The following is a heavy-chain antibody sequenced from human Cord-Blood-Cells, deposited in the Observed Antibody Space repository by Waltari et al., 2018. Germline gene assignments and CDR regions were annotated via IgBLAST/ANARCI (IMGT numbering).Heavy chain of an antibody. CDR1: GYTFTSYG. V-gene: IGHV1-18*04. CDR2: ISAYNGNT. CDR3: ARFTSYYGDYVEAPGTYYYYYYMDV. J-gene: IGHJ6*03. Sequence: LVQSGAEVKKPGASVKVSCKASGYTFTSYGISWVRQAPGQGLEWMGWISAYNGNTNYAQKLQGRVTMTTDTSTSTAYMELRSLRSDDTAVYYCARFTSYYGDYVEAPGTYYYYYYMDVWGKGTTVTVSS. D-gene: IGHD4-17*01.